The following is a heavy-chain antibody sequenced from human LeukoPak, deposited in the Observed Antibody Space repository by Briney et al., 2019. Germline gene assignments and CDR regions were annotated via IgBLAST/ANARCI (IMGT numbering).Heavy chain of an antibody. Sequence: GASVKVSCKASGGTFSSYAISWVRQAPGQGLEWMGRIIPILGIANYAQKFQGRVTITADKSTSTAYMELSSLRSEDTAVYYCARDLLGFGYCSSTSCQPTHDYYFDYWGQGTLVTVSS. V-gene: IGHV1-69*04. CDR2: IIPILGIA. CDR1: GGTFSSYA. D-gene: IGHD2-2*01. CDR3: ARDLLGFGYCSSTSCQPTHDYYFDY. J-gene: IGHJ4*02.